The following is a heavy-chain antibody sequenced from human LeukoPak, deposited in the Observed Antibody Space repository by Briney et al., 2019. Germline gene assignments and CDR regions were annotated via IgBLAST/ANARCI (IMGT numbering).Heavy chain of an antibody. CDR3: ARLPLYGSGSYYNYYYYGMDV. Sequence: GESLKISCKGSGYSFTSYWIGWVRQMPGKGLEWMGIIYPGDSDTRYSPSFQGQVTISADKSISTAYLQWSSLKASDTAMYYCARLPLYGSGSYYNYYYYGMDVWGQGTTVTVSS. CDR2: IYPGDSDT. D-gene: IGHD3-10*01. J-gene: IGHJ6*02. CDR1: GYSFTSYW. V-gene: IGHV5-51*01.